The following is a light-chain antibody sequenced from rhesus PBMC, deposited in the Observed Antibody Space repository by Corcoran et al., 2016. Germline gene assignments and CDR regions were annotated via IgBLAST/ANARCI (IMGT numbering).Light chain of an antibody. CDR3: SSYAGINTYF. CDR1: SSDIGGHTY. CDR2: EVS. Sequence: QAALTQPRSESGSPGQSVTISCTGTSSDIGGHTYVAWYHQPPDTAPKLIIYEVSKRPSGDSDRVSGAKYGYTASLTTSGLQAEDESDDYCSSYAGINTYFFGAGTRITVL. V-gene: IGLV2-32*02. J-gene: IGLJ1*01.